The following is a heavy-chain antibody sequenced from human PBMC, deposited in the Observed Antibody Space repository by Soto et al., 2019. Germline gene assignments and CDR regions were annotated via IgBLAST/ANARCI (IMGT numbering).Heavy chain of an antibody. CDR2: FDPEDGET. CDR1: GYTLTELS. V-gene: IGHV1-24*01. J-gene: IGHJ4*02. D-gene: IGHD3-9*01. Sequence: ASVKGSCNVSGYTLTELSMHWVRQAPGKGLEWMGGFDPEDGETIYAQKFQGRVTMTEDTSTDTAYMELSSLRSEDTAVYYCATLYYDILTGYYELGYWGQGTLVTVS. CDR3: ATLYYDILTGYYELGY.